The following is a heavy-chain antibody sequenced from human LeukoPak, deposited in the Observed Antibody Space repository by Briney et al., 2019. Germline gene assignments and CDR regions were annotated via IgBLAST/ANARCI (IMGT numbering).Heavy chain of an antibody. CDR1: GFTFSSYE. D-gene: IGHD2-8*01. V-gene: IGHV3-23*01. CDR2: ITSRSTT. J-gene: IGHJ4*02. CDR3: AKDGKWARFED. Sequence: PGGSLRLSCAASGFTFSSYEMNWVRPAPGKGLEWVSGITSRSTTYYADSVKGRFTISRDNSKNMVWLQINSPTAEDTATYYCAKDGKWARFEDWGQGTLVTVSS.